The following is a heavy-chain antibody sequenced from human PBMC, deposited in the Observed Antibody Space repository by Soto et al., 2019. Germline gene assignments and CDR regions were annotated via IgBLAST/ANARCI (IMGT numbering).Heavy chain of an antibody. CDR1: GITFGSRA. CDR2: ITDTGGGT. V-gene: IGHV3-23*01. Sequence: PGGSLILSCVASGITFGSRAMSWVRQAPGEGLEWVSTITDTGGGTKYADSVRGRFTMSRDNAKNSVYLQINSLRAEDTAVYFCARDCSGGSCYPGMDVWGQGTTVTVSS. CDR3: ARDCSGGSCYPGMDV. D-gene: IGHD2-15*01. J-gene: IGHJ6*02.